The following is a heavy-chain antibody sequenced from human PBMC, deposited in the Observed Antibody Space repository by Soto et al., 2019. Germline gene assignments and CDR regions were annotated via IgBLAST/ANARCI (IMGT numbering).Heavy chain of an antibody. D-gene: IGHD5-12*01. V-gene: IGHV2-5*02. CDR1: GFSLSSIGMG. CDR2: IYWDDDK. Sequence: QITVKESGLTLVKPTETLTLTCTFSGFSLSSIGMGVGWIRQPPGKALEWLALIYWDDDKRYSPSLSSRLTITKDPSKNEVDLTMPNMDPVDTATYYCARLTRGVYDSGRLWEKFDYWCQGTLVTVSS. CDR3: ARLTRGVYDSGRLWEKFDY. J-gene: IGHJ4*02.